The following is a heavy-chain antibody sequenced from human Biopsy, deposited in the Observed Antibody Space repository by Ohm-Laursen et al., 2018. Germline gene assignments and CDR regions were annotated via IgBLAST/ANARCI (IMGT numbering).Heavy chain of an antibody. CDR1: GFSLNTRGMS. J-gene: IGHJ6*02. Sequence: TQTLTLTCTLSGFSLNTRGMSVTWIRQPPGKALEWLARIDWDGAKFYNGPLKTRLTISKETSENHVVLTLSDVDPVDTATYYCARIPILVVPAAIVYRHRRHLQGLDVWGQGTTVSVSS. CDR3: ARIPILVVPAAIVYRHRRHLQGLDV. D-gene: IGHD2-2*02. V-gene: IGHV2-70*16. CDR2: IDWDGAK.